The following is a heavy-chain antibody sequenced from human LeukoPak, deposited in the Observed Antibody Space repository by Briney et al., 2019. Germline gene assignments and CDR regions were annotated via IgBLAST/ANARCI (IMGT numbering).Heavy chain of an antibody. CDR1: GYTFTSYH. J-gene: IGHJ1*01. CDR3: ARHEV. V-gene: IGHV1-8*01. CDR2: INPKRGNT. Sequence: ASVKVSCKASGYTFTSYHINRVRQATRQGVEWMRWINPKRGNTGYAQNIKGSAPMTRNTSISTAYMAMSTLRSEDQAVYYCARHEVWGEGTLVTASS.